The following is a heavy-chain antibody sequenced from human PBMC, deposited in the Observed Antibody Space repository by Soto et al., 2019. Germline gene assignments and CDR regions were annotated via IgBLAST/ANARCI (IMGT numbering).Heavy chain of an antibody. Sequence: SETLSLSCAAYGGSFSGYYWSWIRQPPGKGLEWIGEINHSGSTNYNPSLKSRVTISVDTSKNQYSLKLSSVTAADTAVYYCARLKVIHGYSYGAYGYWGQGTLVTVSS. J-gene: IGHJ4*02. D-gene: IGHD5-18*01. V-gene: IGHV4-34*01. CDR1: GGSFSGYY. CDR3: ARLKVIHGYSYGAYGY. CDR2: INHSGST.